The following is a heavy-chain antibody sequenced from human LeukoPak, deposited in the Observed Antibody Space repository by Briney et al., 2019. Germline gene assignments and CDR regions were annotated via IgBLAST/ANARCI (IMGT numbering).Heavy chain of an antibody. CDR1: GGSFSGYY. V-gene: IGHV4-34*01. J-gene: IGHJ6*03. CDR3: ARRITMVRGVKYYYYMDV. D-gene: IGHD3-10*01. Sequence: KPSETLSLTCAVYGGSFSGYYWSWIRQPPGKGLEWIGEINHSGSTNYNPSLKSRVTISVDTSKNQFSLKLSSVTAADTAVYYCARRITMVRGVKYYYYMDVWGKGTTVTVSS. CDR2: INHSGST.